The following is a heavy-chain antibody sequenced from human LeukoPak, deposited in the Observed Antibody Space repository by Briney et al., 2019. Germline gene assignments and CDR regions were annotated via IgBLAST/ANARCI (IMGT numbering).Heavy chain of an antibody. CDR1: GYSFTRHW. V-gene: IGHV5-51*01. CDR2: IYPGDSDT. Sequence: GESLKISCKGSGYSFTRHWIGWVRQMPGKGLEGMGIIYPGDSDTRYSPSFQGQVTISADKSISTAYLQWSSLKASDTAMYFCARRKDYDILTGSSQYYFDYWGQGTLVTVSS. CDR3: ARRKDYDILTGSSQYYFDY. D-gene: IGHD3-9*01. J-gene: IGHJ4*02.